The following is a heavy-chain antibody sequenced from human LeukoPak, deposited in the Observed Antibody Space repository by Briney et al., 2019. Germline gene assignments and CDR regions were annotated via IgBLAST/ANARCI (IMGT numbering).Heavy chain of an antibody. CDR3: ARDPSGWYSWFQGDFDY. J-gene: IGHJ4*02. CDR2: ISSSSSYI. V-gene: IGHV3-21*01. D-gene: IGHD6-19*01. Sequence: GGSLRLSCAASGFTFSSYSMNWVRQAPGKGLEWVSSISSSSSYIYCADSVKGRFTISRDNAKNSLYLQMNSLRAEDTAVYYCARDPSGWYSWFQGDFDYWGQGTLVTVSS. CDR1: GFTFSSYS.